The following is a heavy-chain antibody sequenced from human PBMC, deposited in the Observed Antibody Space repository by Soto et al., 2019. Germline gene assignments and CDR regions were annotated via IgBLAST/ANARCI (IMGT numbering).Heavy chain of an antibody. V-gene: IGHV1-69*06. CDR1: GGTFSSYT. J-gene: IGHJ4*02. Sequence: QVHLVQSEAEVKKPGSSVKVSCKASGGTFSSYTVSWVRQAPGQGLEWVGGIIPVFNTTSYAQKFQGRVTILAEKSTSTPYMELGNLRSDATAVYYCARSLGRGWTPYWGQGTLVTVSS. D-gene: IGHD6-19*01. CDR3: ARSLGRGWTPY. CDR2: IIPVFNTT.